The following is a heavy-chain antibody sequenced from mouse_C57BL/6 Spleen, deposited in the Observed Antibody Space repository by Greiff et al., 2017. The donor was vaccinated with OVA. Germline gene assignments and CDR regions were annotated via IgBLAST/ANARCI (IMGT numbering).Heavy chain of an antibody. D-gene: IGHD2-12*01. J-gene: IGHJ2*01. CDR3: ARQAYDEGAFDY. Sequence: EVKVVESGGGLVQPGGSLKLSCAASGFTFSDYGMAWVRQAPRKGPEWVAFISNLAYSIYYADTVTGRFTISRENAENTLYLEMSSLRSEDTAMYYCARQAYDEGAFDYWGQGTTLTVSS. CDR1: GFTFSDYG. V-gene: IGHV5-15*01. CDR2: ISNLAYSI.